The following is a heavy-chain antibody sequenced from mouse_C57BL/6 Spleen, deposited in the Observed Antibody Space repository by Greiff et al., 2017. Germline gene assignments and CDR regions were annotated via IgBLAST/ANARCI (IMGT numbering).Heavy chain of an antibody. CDR3: ARSVYRLFAY. CDR1: GYTFTDYY. V-gene: IGHV1-26*01. J-gene: IGHJ3*01. CDR2: INPNNGGT. D-gene: IGHD2-1*01. Sequence: EVQLQQSGPELVKPGASVKISCKASGYTFTDYYMNWVKQSHGKSLEWIGDINPNNGGTSYNQKFKGKATLTVDKSSSTAYMELRSLTSEDSAVYYGARSVYRLFAYWGQGTLVTVSA.